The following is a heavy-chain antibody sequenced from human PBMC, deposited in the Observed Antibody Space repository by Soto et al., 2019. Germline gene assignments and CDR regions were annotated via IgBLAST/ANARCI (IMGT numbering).Heavy chain of an antibody. V-gene: IGHV3-48*03. D-gene: IGHD2-2*02. CDR3: ASVSYCSSTSCYTGYYYYGMDV. CDR1: GFTFSSYE. J-gene: IGHJ6*02. Sequence: GGSLRLSCAASGFTFSSYEMNWVRQAPGKGLEWVSYISSSGSTIYYADSVKGRFTISRDNAKNSLYLQMNSLRAEDTAVYYCASVSYCSSTSCYTGYYYYGMDVWGQGTTVTVSS. CDR2: ISSSGSTI.